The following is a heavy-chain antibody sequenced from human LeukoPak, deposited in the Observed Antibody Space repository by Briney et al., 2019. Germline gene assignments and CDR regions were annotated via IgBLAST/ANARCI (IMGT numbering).Heavy chain of an antibody. CDR2: ISWNSGSI. CDR1: GFTFDDYA. J-gene: IGHJ4*02. Sequence: PGGCLRLSSAASGFTFDDYAMHWVRLAPGKGLEWVSGISWNSGSIGYADSVKGRFTISRDNAKNSLYLQMNSLRAEDTALYYCAKDPRRIAVAGAYFDYWGQGTLVTVSS. V-gene: IGHV3-9*01. CDR3: AKDPRRIAVAGAYFDY. D-gene: IGHD6-19*01.